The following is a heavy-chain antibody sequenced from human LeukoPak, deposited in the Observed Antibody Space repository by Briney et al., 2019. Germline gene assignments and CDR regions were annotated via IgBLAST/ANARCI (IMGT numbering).Heavy chain of an antibody. CDR3: ARDGYYDFWSGYLGFDY. D-gene: IGHD3-3*01. V-gene: IGHV3-7*01. CDR2: IKQDGSEK. Sequence: GGSLRLSCAASGFTFSSYWMSWVRQAPGKGLEWVANIKQDGSEKYYVDSVKGRFTISRDNAKNSLYLQMNSLRAEDTAVYYCARDGYYDFWSGYLGFDYWGQGTLVTVSS. CDR1: GFTFSSYW. J-gene: IGHJ4*02.